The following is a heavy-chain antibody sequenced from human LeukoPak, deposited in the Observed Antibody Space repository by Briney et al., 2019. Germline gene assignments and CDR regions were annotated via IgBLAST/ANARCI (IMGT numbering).Heavy chain of an antibody. CDR3: ARPLDVYYYMDV. CDR1: GFTFSSYW. V-gene: IGHV3-7*01. Sequence: PGGSLRLSCAASGFTFSSYWMTRVRQAPGKGLEWVANLKEDGNEKYYVDSVKGRFTISRDNAKNSLYLQMNSLRAEDTAVYYCARPLDVYYYMDVWGKGTTVTVSS. J-gene: IGHJ6*03. CDR2: LKEDGNEK. D-gene: IGHD1-1*01.